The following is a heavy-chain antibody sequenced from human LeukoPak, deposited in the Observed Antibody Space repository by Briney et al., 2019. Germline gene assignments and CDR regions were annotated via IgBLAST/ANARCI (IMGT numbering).Heavy chain of an antibody. J-gene: IGHJ4*02. CDR3: ARQEYYYGSGTILFDY. Sequence: SETLSLTCTVSGGSISSSSYYWGWIRQPPGKGLEWIGSIYYSGSTYYNPSLKSRVTISVDTSKNQFSLKLSSVTAADTAVYYCARQEYYYGSGTILFDYWGQGTLVTVSS. D-gene: IGHD3-10*01. V-gene: IGHV4-39*01. CDR1: GGSISSSSYY. CDR2: IYYSGST.